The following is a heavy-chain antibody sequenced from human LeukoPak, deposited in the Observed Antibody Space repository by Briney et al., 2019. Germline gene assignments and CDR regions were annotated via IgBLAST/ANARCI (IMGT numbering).Heavy chain of an antibody. Sequence: TGGSLRLSCAASGFTFSRDSMNWVRQAPGKGLEWISYISRVSSIIYYADSVRGRFTISRDNAKNSLYLQMNSLRAEDAAVYYCVRDNPRCCGVVPANIDDYWGQGTLVTVSS. J-gene: IGHJ4*02. CDR1: GFTFSRDS. CDR2: ISRVSSII. D-gene: IGHD2-15*01. V-gene: IGHV3-48*01. CDR3: VRDNPRCCGVVPANIDDY.